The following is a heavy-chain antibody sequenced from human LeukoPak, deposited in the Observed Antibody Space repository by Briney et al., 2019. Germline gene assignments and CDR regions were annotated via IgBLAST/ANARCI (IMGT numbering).Heavy chain of an antibody. CDR3: AKSADQLLSVFDY. J-gene: IGHJ4*02. Sequence: GGSLRLSCAASGFTFSSYAMSWVRQAPGKGLEWVSAISGTSGGTYSADSMKGRFTISRDNSKNTLYLQMNSLRAEDTAVYYCAKSADQLLSVFDYWGQGTLVTVSS. CDR2: ISGTSGGT. CDR1: GFTFSSYA. V-gene: IGHV3-23*01. D-gene: IGHD2-2*01.